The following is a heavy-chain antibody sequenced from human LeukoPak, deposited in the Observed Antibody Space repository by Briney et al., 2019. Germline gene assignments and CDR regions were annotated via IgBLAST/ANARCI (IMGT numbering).Heavy chain of an antibody. Sequence: PGGSLRLSCAASGFTFTSYWMTWIRQAPGKGLEWVANIKQDGSNKYYADSVKGRFTISRDNSKNTLYLQMNSLRAEDTAVYYCAKDGQRGYGGYLPLYWGQGTLVTVSS. CDR2: IKQDGSNK. CDR1: GFTFTSYW. D-gene: IGHD5-12*01. J-gene: IGHJ4*02. V-gene: IGHV3-7*01. CDR3: AKDGQRGYGGYLPLY.